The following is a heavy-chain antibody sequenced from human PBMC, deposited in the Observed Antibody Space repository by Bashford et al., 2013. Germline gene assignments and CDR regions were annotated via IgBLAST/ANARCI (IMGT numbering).Heavy chain of an antibody. CDR1: WLHQKSL. CDR3: YANQEMIVGLGWEY. CDR2: IYHSGST. J-gene: IGHJ4*02. V-gene: IGHV4-59*11. D-gene: IGHD3-22*01. Sequence: SETLSPHLHCLWWLHQKSLLELDSSAPGKGLEWIGYIYHSGSTNYNPSLKSRVTISVDKSKNQFSLKLSSVTAADTAVYYCYANQEMIVGLGWEYWGQGTLVTVSS.